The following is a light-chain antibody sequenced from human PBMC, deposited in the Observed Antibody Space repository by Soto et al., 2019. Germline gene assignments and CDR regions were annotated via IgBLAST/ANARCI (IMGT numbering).Light chain of an antibody. CDR2: GAS. CDR3: QQYGSSPFT. CDR1: QSVSSNY. J-gene: IGKJ3*01. V-gene: IGKV3-20*01. Sequence: EIVLAQSPGTLSLSPGERVTLSCRASQSVSSNYLAWYQQRPGQAPRILIYGASSRATGIPDRFSGSGSGTDFTLTISRLEPQDFAVYYCQQYGSSPFTFGPGTKVDIK.